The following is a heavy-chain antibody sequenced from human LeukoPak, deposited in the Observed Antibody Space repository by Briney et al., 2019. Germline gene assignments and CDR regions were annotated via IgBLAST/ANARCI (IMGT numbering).Heavy chain of an antibody. Sequence: GGSLRLSCAASGFTFSAYYMNWIRQAPGKGLEWVSCISRSGSTIYYADSVKGRFTISRDNAKNSLYLQMNSLRDEDTAVYYCARDMRAAAKTTHYMDVWGKGTTVTVSS. J-gene: IGHJ6*03. V-gene: IGHV3-11*01. CDR1: GFTFSAYY. CDR3: ARDMRAAAKTTHYMDV. CDR2: ISRSGSTI. D-gene: IGHD6-13*01.